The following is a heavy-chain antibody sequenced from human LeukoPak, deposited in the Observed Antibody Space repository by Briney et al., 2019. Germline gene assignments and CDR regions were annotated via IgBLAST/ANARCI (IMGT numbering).Heavy chain of an antibody. CDR2: INHSGST. V-gene: IGHV4-34*01. CDR3: AKVRLGYCSSTSCYAFDI. Sequence: PSETLSLTCAVYGGSFSGYYWSWIRQPPGKGLEWIGEINHSGSTNYNPSLKSRVTISVDTSKNQFSLKLSSVTAADTAVYYCAKVRLGYCSSTSCYAFDIWGQGTMVTVSS. D-gene: IGHD2-2*01. J-gene: IGHJ3*02. CDR1: GGSFSGYY.